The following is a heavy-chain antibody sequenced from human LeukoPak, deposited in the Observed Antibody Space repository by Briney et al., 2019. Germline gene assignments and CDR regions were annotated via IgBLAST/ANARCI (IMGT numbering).Heavy chain of an antibody. CDR1: GGSISSSSYY. Sequence: KASETLSLTCTVSGGSISSSSYYWGWIRQPPGKGLEWIGSIYYSGSTYYNPSLKSRVTISVDTSKNQFSLKLSSVTAADTAVYYCARDPLWAPFDYWGQGTLVTVSS. D-gene: IGHD1-26*01. CDR3: ARDPLWAPFDY. J-gene: IGHJ4*02. CDR2: IYYSGST. V-gene: IGHV4-39*07.